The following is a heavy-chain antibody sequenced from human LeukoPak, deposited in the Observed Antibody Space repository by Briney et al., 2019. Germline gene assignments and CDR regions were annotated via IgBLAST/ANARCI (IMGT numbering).Heavy chain of an antibody. CDR3: AKGGPYSSSPDFDY. D-gene: IGHD6-6*01. V-gene: IGHV3-23*01. CDR2: ISGRAGST. CDR1: GFTFSTYA. J-gene: IGHJ4*02. Sequence: GGSLRLSCAASGFTFSTYAMSWVRQAPGKGLEWVSAISGRAGSTYYADSVKGRFTISRDNSKNTLFLQMNSLRAEDTAVYYCAKGGPYSSSPDFDYWGQGSLVTVSS.